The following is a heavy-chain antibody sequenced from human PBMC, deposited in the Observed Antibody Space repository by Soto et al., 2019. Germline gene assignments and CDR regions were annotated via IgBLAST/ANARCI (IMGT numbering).Heavy chain of an antibody. Sequence: SQTLSLTCAISGDSVSSNTAAWNWIRQSPSRGLEWLGRTYYRSKWYNDYAVSVKSRISINPDTSKNQFSLQLNSVTPEDTALYYCVRDVGFDFDYWGQGTLVTVSS. CDR1: GDSVSSNTAA. V-gene: IGHV6-1*01. D-gene: IGHD1-26*01. J-gene: IGHJ4*02. CDR2: TYYRSKWYN. CDR3: VRDVGFDFDY.